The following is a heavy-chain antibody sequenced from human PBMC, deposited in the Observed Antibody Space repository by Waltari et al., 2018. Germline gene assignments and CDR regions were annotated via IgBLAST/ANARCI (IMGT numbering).Heavy chain of an antibody. CDR1: GGTFSSYA. Sequence: QVQLVQSGAEVKKPGSSVKVSCKASGGTFSSYAISWVRQAPGQGLEWMGGIIPIFGTANYAQKCQGRVTITADESTSTAYMELSSLRSEDTAVYYCARAVTSLPHLDYFDYWGQGTLVTVSS. J-gene: IGHJ4*02. V-gene: IGHV1-69*01. CDR2: IIPIFGTA. D-gene: IGHD5-18*01. CDR3: ARAVTSLPHLDYFDY.